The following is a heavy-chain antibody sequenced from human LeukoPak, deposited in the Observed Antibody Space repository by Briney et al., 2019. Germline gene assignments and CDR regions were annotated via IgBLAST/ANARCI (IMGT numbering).Heavy chain of an antibody. Sequence: GGSLRLSCAASGFTVGSNYMSWVRQAPGKGLEWVSVIYSGVTTYYAESVKGRFTISRDNSKNTLFLQMNSLRAEDTAVYYCAGGIGGFYDSSGYYNYWGQGTLVTVSS. J-gene: IGHJ4*02. CDR2: IYSGVTT. V-gene: IGHV3-53*01. CDR1: GFTVGSNY. CDR3: AGGIGGFYDSSGYYNY. D-gene: IGHD3-22*01.